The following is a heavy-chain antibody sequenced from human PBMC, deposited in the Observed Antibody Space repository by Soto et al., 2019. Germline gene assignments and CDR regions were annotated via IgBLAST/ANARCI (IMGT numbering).Heavy chain of an antibody. Sequence: GGSLRLSCAASGFTFSSYSMNWVRQAPGKGLEWVSSISSSSSYIYYADSVKGRFTISRDNAKNSLYLQMNSLRAEDTAVYYCAREGTGHSYGYHYWGQGTLVTVSS. J-gene: IGHJ4*02. CDR2: ISSSSSYI. V-gene: IGHV3-21*01. CDR1: GFTFSSYS. D-gene: IGHD5-18*01. CDR3: AREGTGHSYGYHY.